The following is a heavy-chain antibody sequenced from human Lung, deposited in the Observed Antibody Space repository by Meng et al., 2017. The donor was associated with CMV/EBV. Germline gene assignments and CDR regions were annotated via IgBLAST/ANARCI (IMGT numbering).Heavy chain of an antibody. CDR1: GGTFSSYA. J-gene: IGHJ5*02. CDR3: ARDLNGGSPSGGWFDP. Sequence: SVKVSXKASGGTFSSYAISWVRQAPGQGLEWMGGIIPILGIANYAQKFQGRVTITADKSTSTAYMELSSLRSEDTAVYYCARDLNGGSPSGGWFDPWGQGTLVXVSS. CDR2: IIPILGIA. D-gene: IGHD2-8*01. V-gene: IGHV1-69*10.